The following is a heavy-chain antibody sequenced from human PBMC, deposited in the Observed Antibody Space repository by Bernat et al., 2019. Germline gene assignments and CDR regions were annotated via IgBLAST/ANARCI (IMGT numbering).Heavy chain of an antibody. D-gene: IGHD1/OR15-1a*01. J-gene: IGHJ6*02. Sequence: EVQLVESGGGLVKPGGSLRLSCAASGFPFSSYSMNWVRQAPGQGLEWVSSISFVPTYIYYADSVKGRFTISRDNAKNSLYLQMSSLRAEDTAVYYCVRWFQENNYYGMDVWGQGTTVTVSS. V-gene: IGHV3-21*02. CDR2: ISFVPTYI. CDR3: VRWFQENNYYGMDV. CDR1: GFPFSSYS.